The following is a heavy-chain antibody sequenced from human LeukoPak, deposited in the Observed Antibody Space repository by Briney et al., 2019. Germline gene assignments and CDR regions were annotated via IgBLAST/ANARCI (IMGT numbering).Heavy chain of an antibody. J-gene: IGHJ5*02. CDR3: AKGGFFSSFDP. CDR1: GFIFRNYA. CDR2: VRGSGDST. V-gene: IGHV3-23*01. Sequence: GGSLRLSCAASGFIFRNYAMTWVRQAPGKGLEWVSTVRGSGDSTFYADSVKGRFTISRDNSKNTLYLQMSSLRAEDTAVYYCAKGGFFSSFDPWGQGTLVTVSS. D-gene: IGHD3-16*01.